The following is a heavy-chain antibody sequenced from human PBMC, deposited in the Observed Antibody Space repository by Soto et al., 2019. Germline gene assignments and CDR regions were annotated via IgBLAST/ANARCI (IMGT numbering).Heavy chain of an antibody. CDR2: ISSDSSTK. J-gene: IGHJ4*02. Sequence: GGSLRLSCAASGFTFRAYNMNWVRQAPGKGLEWLSYISSDSSTKYYADSVKGRFSISRDNAKKSVYLHMNSLRDEDTAVYYCAREIAAADFDYWGQGTLVTVSS. CDR1: GFTFRAYN. D-gene: IGHD6-13*01. V-gene: IGHV3-48*02. CDR3: AREIAAADFDY.